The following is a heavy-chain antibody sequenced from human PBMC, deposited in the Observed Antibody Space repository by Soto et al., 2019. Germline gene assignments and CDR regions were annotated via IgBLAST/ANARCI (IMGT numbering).Heavy chain of an antibody. D-gene: IGHD1-1*01. CDR3: ARQDSWNDVPGGY. V-gene: IGHV1-69*02. CDR2: IIPILGIE. Sequence: QVQLVQSGAEVKKPGSSVKVSCKASGGTFSSYTISWVRQAPGQGLEWMGRIIPILGIENYAQKFQGRVTLTADKSTRTAYMELSSLRSEDTAVYYCARQDSWNDVPGGYWGQGTLVTVSS. J-gene: IGHJ4*02. CDR1: GGTFSSYT.